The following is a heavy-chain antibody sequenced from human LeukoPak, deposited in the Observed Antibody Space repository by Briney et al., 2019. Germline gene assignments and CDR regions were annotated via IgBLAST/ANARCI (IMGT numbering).Heavy chain of an antibody. V-gene: IGHV3-33*01. D-gene: IGHD4-23*01. J-gene: IGHJ4*02. CDR1: GFTFSSFG. Sequence: PGGSLRLSCAASGFTFSSFGIHWVRQAPGRGLEWVAIIWYDGSAKYFADSVKGRFTVSRDNSKNTLYLQMNSLRAEDTAVYYCARGWGGLGWFFGYWGQGTLVTVSS. CDR2: IWYDGSAK. CDR3: ARGWGGLGWFFGY.